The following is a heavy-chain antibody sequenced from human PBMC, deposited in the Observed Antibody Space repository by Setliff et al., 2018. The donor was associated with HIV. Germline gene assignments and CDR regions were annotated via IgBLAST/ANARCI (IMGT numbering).Heavy chain of an antibody. D-gene: IGHD4-17*01. J-gene: IGHJ6*02. CDR3: ARAPLSRLRSYYYYYGMDV. CDR2: INHSGST. Sequence: PSETLSLTCAVYGRSFSGYYWSWIRQPPGKGLEWIGEINHSGSTNYNPSLKSRVTISIDTSKNQFSLKLSSVTAADTAVYYCARAPLSRLRSYYYYYGMDVWGQGTTVTVSS. CDR1: GRSFSGYY. V-gene: IGHV4-34*01.